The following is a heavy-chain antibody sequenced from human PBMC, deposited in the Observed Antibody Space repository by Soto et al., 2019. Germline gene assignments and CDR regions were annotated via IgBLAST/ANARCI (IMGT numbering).Heavy chain of an antibody. CDR1: GGSISSYY. J-gene: IGHJ4*02. CDR3: ARFNMYGSGFDY. Sequence: PSETLSLTCTVSGGSISSYYWSWIRQPPGKGLEWIGYIYYSGSTNYNPSLKSRVTISVDTSKNQFSLKLSSVTAADTAVYYCARFNMYGSGFDYWGQGTLVTVSS. V-gene: IGHV4-59*08. D-gene: IGHD3-10*01. CDR2: IYYSGST.